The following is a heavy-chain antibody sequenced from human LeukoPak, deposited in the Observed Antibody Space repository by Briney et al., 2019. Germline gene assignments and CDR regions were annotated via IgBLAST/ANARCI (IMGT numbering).Heavy chain of an antibody. CDR1: GYSFTSYW. V-gene: IGHV5-51*01. D-gene: IGHD5-12*01. Sequence: GESLKISCKGSGYSFTSYWIGWVRQMPGKGLEWMGIIYPGDSDTRYSPSFQGQVTISADKSITTAYLQWSSLKASDTAMYYCAKHKAERGSSGYDWGAFDLWGQGTMVTVSS. CDR3: AKHKAERGSSGYDWGAFDL. J-gene: IGHJ3*01. CDR2: IYPGDSDT.